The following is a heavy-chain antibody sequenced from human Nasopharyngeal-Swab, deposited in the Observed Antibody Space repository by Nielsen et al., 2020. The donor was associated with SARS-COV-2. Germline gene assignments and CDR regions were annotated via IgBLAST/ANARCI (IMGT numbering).Heavy chain of an antibody. D-gene: IGHD6-19*01. CDR3: AKGGSAEWLAFSYYGMDV. V-gene: IGHV3-23*01. CDR2: ISGSGGST. J-gene: IGHJ6*02. Sequence: GGSLRLSCAASGFTFSSYAMSWVRQAPGKGLEWVSAISGSGGSTYYADSVKGRFTISRDNSKSTLYLQMNSLRAEDTAVYYCAKGGSAEWLAFSYYGMDVWGQGTTVTVSS. CDR1: GFTFSSYA.